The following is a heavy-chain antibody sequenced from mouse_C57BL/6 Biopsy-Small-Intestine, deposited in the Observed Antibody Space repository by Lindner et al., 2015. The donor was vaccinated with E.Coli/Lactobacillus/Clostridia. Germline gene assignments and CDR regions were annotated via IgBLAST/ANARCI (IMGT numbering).Heavy chain of an antibody. CDR3: ARELYAMDY. J-gene: IGHJ4*01. D-gene: IGHD1-3*01. CDR1: GYIFISYW. Sequence: VQLQESGAEMVRPGASVKLSCKASGYIFISYWMHWVKQRPGQGLEWIGKIDPSDSETHYNQKFKDKATLTVDKSSSTAYMQLNSLTSEDSAVYYCARELYAMDYWGQGTSVTVSS. CDR2: IDPSDSET. V-gene: IGHV1-52*01.